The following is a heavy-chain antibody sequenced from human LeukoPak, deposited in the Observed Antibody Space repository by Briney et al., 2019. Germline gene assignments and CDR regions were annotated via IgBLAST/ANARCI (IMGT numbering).Heavy chain of an antibody. V-gene: IGHV3-7*01. Sequence: GGSLRLSCAASGFTFSSYSMNWVRRAPGKGLEWVANIKQDGSEKYYVDSVKGRFTISRDNAKNSLYLQMNSLRAEDTAVYYCARPSRYYDILTGSGGAYYFDYWGQGTLVTVSS. CDR2: IKQDGSEK. CDR1: GFTFSSYS. D-gene: IGHD3-9*01. J-gene: IGHJ4*02. CDR3: ARPSRYYDILTGSGGAYYFDY.